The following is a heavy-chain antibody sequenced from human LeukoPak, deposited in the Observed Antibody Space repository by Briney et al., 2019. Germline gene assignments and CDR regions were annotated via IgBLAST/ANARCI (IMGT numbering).Heavy chain of an antibody. CDR1: GYTFTNYY. CDR2: INPKSGGT. J-gene: IGHJ4*02. CDR3: VPSANYYYFDY. D-gene: IGHD4/OR15-4a*01. V-gene: IGHV1-2*02. Sequence: AASVKVSCKTSGYTFTNYYMHWVRQGPGLGFAWMGWINPKSGGTSYPQKFQGRLTMTRDTSISTAYMELSRLGSDDTAVYYCVPSANYYYFDYWGQGTLVTVSS.